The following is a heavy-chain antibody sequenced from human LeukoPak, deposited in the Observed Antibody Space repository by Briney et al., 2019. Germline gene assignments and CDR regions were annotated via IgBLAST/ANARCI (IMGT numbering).Heavy chain of an antibody. V-gene: IGHV3-66*01. Sequence: GGSLRLSCAASGFTVSSNFMSWVRQAPGKGLEWVSVIYSGGSTYYADSVKGRFTFSRDNSKNTLYLQMNSLRAEDTAVYYCAKDDGGSYYIYYYYMDVWGKGTTVTIPS. D-gene: IGHD1-26*01. CDR2: IYSGGST. CDR1: GFTVSSNF. CDR3: AKDDGGSYYIYYYYMDV. J-gene: IGHJ6*03.